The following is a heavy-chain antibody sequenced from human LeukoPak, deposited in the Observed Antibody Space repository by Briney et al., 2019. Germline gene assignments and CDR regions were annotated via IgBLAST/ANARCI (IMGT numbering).Heavy chain of an antibody. V-gene: IGHV4-34*01. Sequence: PSETLSLTCAVYGGSFSGYYWSWIRQPPGKGLEWIGEINHSGSTNYNPSLKSRVTISVGTSKNQFSLKLSSVTAADTAVYYCARVSEYYDSSGYYSFDYWGQGTLVTVSS. J-gene: IGHJ4*02. CDR2: INHSGST. CDR3: ARVSEYYDSSGYYSFDY. CDR1: GGSFSGYY. D-gene: IGHD3-22*01.